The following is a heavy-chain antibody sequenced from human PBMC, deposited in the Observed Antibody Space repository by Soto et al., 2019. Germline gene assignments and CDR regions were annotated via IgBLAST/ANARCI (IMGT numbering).Heavy chain of an antibody. CDR2: IYYSGST. D-gene: IGHD2-15*01. CDR3: ASSRGLHCSGGSCYLSWFDP. J-gene: IGHJ5*02. CDR1: GGSISRGDYY. V-gene: IGHV4-30-4*01. Sequence: PSETLSLACTVSGGSISRGDYYWGWIRQPPGKGMEWIGYIYYSGSTYYSPSLKSRVTRTDETAKNQFTLKPRAVSAGDTDVVCCASSRGLHCSGGSCYLSWFDPWGQGTMVTVYS.